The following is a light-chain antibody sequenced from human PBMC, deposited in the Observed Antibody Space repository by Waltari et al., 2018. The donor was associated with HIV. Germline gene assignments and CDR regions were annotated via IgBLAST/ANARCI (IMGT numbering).Light chain of an antibody. V-gene: IGLV2-14*01. Sequence: QSALTQPASMFGSPGQSITISCTGTSSDVGAYEYVAWYQHHPGKAPKLLISDVSNRPSGCAHGFSGSKSGNTASLTISGLQADDEALYCCSSYTRNHRILFGGGTNLTVL. CDR2: DVS. CDR3: SSYTRNHRIL. CDR1: SSDVGAYEY. J-gene: IGLJ2*01.